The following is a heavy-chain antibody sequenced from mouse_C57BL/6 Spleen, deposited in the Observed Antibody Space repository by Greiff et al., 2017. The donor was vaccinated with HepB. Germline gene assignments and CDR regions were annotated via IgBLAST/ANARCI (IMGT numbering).Heavy chain of an antibody. V-gene: IGHV1-82*01. CDR1: GYAFSSSW. Sequence: VQLQQSGPELVKPGASVKISCKASGYAFSSSWMNWVKQRPGKGLEWIGRIYPGDGDTNYNGKFKGKATLTADKSSSTAYMQLSSLTSEDSAVYFCASHYYGSSYDYYAMDYWGQRTSVTVSS. J-gene: IGHJ4*01. CDR2: IYPGDGDT. D-gene: IGHD1-1*01. CDR3: ASHYYGSSYDYYAMDY.